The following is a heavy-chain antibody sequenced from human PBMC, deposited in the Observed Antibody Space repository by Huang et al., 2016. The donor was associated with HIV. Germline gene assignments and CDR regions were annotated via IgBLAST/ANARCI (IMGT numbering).Heavy chain of an antibody. Sequence: QVQLEQWGAGLLKPSETLSLTFAVYGGSFSGYFWNWIRQSPGKGLEWLGQINHAGVTDYNPSLKSRATISVDTSKNQFSLRLTSVTAADTAIYYCAREIMISFGGPFDSWGHGNLVTVSS. J-gene: IGHJ5*01. CDR3: AREIMISFGGPFDS. CDR2: INHAGVT. V-gene: IGHV4-34*02. CDR1: GGSFSGYF. D-gene: IGHD3-16*01.